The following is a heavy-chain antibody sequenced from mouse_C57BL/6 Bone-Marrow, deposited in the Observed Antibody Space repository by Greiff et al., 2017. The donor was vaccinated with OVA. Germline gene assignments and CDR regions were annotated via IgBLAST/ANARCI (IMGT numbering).Heavy chain of an antibody. D-gene: IGHD2-4*01. J-gene: IGHJ2*01. Sequence: QVQLQQSGPELVKPGASVKISCKASGYAFSSSWMNWVKQRPGKGLEWIGRIYPGDGDTNYNGKFKGKATLTADNSSSTAYMQLSSLTSEDSAVYFCARGRLDYWGQGTTLTVSS. V-gene: IGHV1-82*01. CDR3: ARGRLDY. CDR2: IYPGDGDT. CDR1: GYAFSSSW.